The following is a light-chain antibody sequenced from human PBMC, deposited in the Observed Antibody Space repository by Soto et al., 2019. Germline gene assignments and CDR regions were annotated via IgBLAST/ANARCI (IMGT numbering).Light chain of an antibody. CDR3: QQLNTYPHT. V-gene: IGKV3-11*01. CDR1: QSVSSS. CDR2: DAS. Sequence: EIVLTQSPATLSLSPGERATLSCRASQSVSSSLAWYQQKPGQAPRLLIYDASNTATGIPARFSGSGSGTDFTLTISSLEPEDFAVYYCQQLNTYPHTFGQGTKLEIK. J-gene: IGKJ2*01.